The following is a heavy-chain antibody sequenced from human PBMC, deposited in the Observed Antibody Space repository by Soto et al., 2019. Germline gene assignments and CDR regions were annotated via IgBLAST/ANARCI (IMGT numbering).Heavy chain of an antibody. J-gene: IGHJ4*02. V-gene: IGHV1-46*01. CDR2: INPSGGST. CDR1: GYTFTSYY. Sequence: QVQLVQSGAEVKKPGASVKVSCKASGYTFTSYYMHWVRQAPGQGLEWMGIINPSGGSTSYAQKFQGRVTMPRDTSPSTVYIELSSLRSEDTAVYYCARTYYYDSSGYYEHFDYWGQGTLVTVSS. D-gene: IGHD3-22*01. CDR3: ARTYYYDSSGYYEHFDY.